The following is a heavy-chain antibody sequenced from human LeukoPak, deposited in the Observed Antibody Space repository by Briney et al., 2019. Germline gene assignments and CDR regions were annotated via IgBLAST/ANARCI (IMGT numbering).Heavy chain of an antibody. CDR3: ARHGRYYDSSGYYPPAYYYYGMDV. CDR2: IYYSGST. Sequence: PSETLSLTCTVSGGSISSSSYYWGWSRQPPGKGLEWIGSIYYSGSTYYNPSLKSRVTISVDTSKNQFSLKLSSVTAADTAVYYCARHGRYYDSSGYYPPAYYYYGMDVWGQGTTVTVSS. D-gene: IGHD3-22*01. J-gene: IGHJ6*02. CDR1: GGSISSSSYY. V-gene: IGHV4-39*01.